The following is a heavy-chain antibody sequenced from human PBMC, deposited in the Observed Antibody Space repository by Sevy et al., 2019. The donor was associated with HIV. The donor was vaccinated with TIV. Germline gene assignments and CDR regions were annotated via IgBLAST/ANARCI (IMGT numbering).Heavy chain of an antibody. V-gene: IGHV3-9*01. CDR3: VKERITDAADIYGLDV. J-gene: IGHJ6*02. D-gene: IGHD3-16*01. CDR1: GVSFEDYG. Sequence: GGSLRLSCATFGVSFEDYGMHWVRQSPERGLEWVAGINYNSGRVGYIDSVKGRFTISRDNAKQSLYLQMTMLKHEDSALYQCVKERITDAADIYGLDVWGQGTTVTVS. CDR2: INYNSGRV.